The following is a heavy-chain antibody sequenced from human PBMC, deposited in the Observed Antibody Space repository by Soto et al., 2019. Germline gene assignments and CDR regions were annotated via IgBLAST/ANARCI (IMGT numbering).Heavy chain of an antibody. D-gene: IGHD6-13*01. CDR3: ARGRRGYSGYYYYYYMDV. J-gene: IGHJ6*03. CDR2: IGTAGDT. Sequence: RSLTLSCAASGFTFSRYDMHWVRQAKGKGLEWVSAIGTAGDTYYPGSVKGRFTISRENAKNSLYLQMNSLRAGDTAVYYCARGRRGYSGYYYYYYMDVWGKGTTVTVSS. V-gene: IGHV3-13*01. CDR1: GFTFSRYD.